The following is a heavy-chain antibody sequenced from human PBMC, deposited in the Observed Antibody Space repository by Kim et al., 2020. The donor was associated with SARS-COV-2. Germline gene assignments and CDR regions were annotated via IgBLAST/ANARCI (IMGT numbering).Heavy chain of an antibody. CDR2: INHSGST. CDR3: ARPYYYDSSGSLYRY. J-gene: IGHJ4*02. CDR1: GGSFSGYY. Sequence: SETLSLTCAVYGGSFSGYYWSWIRQPPGKGLEWIGEINHSGSTNYNPSLKSRVTISVDTSKNQFSLKLSSVTAADTAVYYCARPYYYDSSGSLYRYWGQG. D-gene: IGHD3-22*01. V-gene: IGHV4-34*01.